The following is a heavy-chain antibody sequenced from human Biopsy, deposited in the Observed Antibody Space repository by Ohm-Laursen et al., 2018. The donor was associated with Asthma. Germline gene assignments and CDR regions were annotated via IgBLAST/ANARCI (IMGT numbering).Heavy chain of an antibody. CDR1: GGSISSGDYS. V-gene: IGHV4-30-2*01. CDR2: ISPSGNT. CDR3: ARDYGDYVWCASDI. D-gene: IGHD4-17*01. Sequence: SQTLSLTCAVSGGSISSGDYSWSWIRQPPGKGLEWIGFISPSGNTYYSPSLKSRLTISVDRSKNQFSLRLSSVTAADTAMYYCARDYGDYVWCASDIWGQGTMVTVSS. J-gene: IGHJ3*02.